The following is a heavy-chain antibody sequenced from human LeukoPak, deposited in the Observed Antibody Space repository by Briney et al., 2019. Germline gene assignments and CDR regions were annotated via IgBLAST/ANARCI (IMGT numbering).Heavy chain of an antibody. CDR3: GRWGVNAGLDR. J-gene: IGHJ5*02. Sequence: GGSLRLSCAASGFTFSSYWMSWVRQAPGKGLEWVANIKQDGSEKYYVDSVKGRFTISRDNAQNSLNLQMNSPRAEDSAVYYCGRWGVNAGLDRWGQGTLVTVSS. CDR2: IKQDGSEK. CDR1: GFTFSSYW. V-gene: IGHV3-7*01. D-gene: IGHD3-10*01.